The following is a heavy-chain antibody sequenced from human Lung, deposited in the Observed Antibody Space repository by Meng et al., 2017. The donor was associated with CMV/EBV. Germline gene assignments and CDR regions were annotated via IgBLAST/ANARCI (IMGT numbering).Heavy chain of an antibody. CDR2: VVYSGTT. J-gene: IGHJ4*02. Sequence: QLRRTGPGPGLVKPSETLSLPCTVSGGSISSSSYYWAWIRQPPGEGLEWIGSVVYSGTTYYTSSLKSRVSISVDTSKNQFSLKLSSVTAADTAVYYCARHHHSPTFDYWGQGTLVTVSS. CDR3: ARHHHSPTFDY. D-gene: IGHD1-14*01. CDR1: GGSISSSSYY. V-gene: IGHV4-39*01.